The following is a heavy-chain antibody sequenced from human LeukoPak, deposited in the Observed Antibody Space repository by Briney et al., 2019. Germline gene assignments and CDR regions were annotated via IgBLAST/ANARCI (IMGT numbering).Heavy chain of an antibody. D-gene: IGHD1-26*01. V-gene: IGHV3-11*01. CDR2: ISSSGGTM. Sequence: WGSLRLSCAASEFTFSDYYMSWIRQAPGKGLEWVSYISSSGGTMDYADSVKGRFTISRDNAKNSLYLQMNSLRAEDTAVYYCARDADQWELGGSWVTWGQGTLVTVSS. CDR3: ARDADQWELGGSWVT. J-gene: IGHJ5*02. CDR1: EFTFSDYY.